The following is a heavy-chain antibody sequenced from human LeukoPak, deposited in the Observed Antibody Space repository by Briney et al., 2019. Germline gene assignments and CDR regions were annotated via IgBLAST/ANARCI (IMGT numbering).Heavy chain of an antibody. V-gene: IGHV1-2*06. CDR2: ISPNSGGA. CDR1: GYSFTDYY. J-gene: IGHJ4*02. Sequence: ASVKVSCKTSGYSFTDYYLHWVRQAPGQGLDWMGRISPNSGGANLAQKFQGRVTMTRDTSITTAHMELSRLRSDDTAVYYCAREYSSGWYDYWGQGTLVTVSS. D-gene: IGHD6-19*01. CDR3: AREYSSGWYDY.